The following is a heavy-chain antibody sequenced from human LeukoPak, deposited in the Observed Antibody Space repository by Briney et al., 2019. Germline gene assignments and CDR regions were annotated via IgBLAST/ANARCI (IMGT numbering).Heavy chain of an antibody. V-gene: IGHV1-18*01. CDR1: GGTFSSYA. D-gene: IGHD6-13*01. Sequence: ASVKVSCKASGGTFSSYAISWVRQAPGQGLEWMGWISAYNGNTNYAQKLQGRVTMTTDTSTSTAYMELSRLRSDDTAVYYCARGGLAAAGSLSFDYWGQGTLVTVSS. CDR2: ISAYNGNT. CDR3: ARGGLAAAGSLSFDY. J-gene: IGHJ4*02.